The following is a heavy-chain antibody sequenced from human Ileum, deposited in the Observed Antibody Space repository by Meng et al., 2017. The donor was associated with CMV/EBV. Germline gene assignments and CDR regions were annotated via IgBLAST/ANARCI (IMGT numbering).Heavy chain of an antibody. V-gene: IGHV4-4*07. D-gene: IGHD3-10*01. J-gene: IGHJ4*02. CDR3: ARGQTVRGFEY. Sequence: HRRESGPGLVKPSETLSLTCTVSSASISPYYWNWIRQPAGKGLEWIGRIYTGGPTDYNPSLKSRVTMSVDTSKNQFFLNLSSVTAADTAVYYCARGQTVRGFEYWGLGILVTVSS. CDR2: IYTGGPT. CDR1: SASISPYY.